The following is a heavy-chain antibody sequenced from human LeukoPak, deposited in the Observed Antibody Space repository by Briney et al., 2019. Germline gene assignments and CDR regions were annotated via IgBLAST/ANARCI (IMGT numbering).Heavy chain of an antibody. J-gene: IGHJ4*02. CDR1: GFTFTSSA. D-gene: IGHD3-10*01. CDR2: IVVGSGNT. CDR3: AAGENLLWFGESDY. Sequence: SVKVSCKASGFTFTSSAMQWVRQARGQRLEWIGWIVVGSGNTNYAQKFHERVTITRDMSTSTAYMELSSLRSEDTAVYYCAAGENLLWFGESDYWGQGTLVTVSS. V-gene: IGHV1-58*02.